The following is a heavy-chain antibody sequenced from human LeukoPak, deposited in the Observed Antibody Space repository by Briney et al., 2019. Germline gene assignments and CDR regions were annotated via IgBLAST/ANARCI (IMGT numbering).Heavy chain of an antibody. CDR3: AREVGATTNFDY. CDR2: IYTSGST. V-gene: IGHV4-61*02. CDR1: GGSISSGSYY. D-gene: IGHD1-26*01. Sequence: SETLSLTCNVSGGSISSGSYYWSWIRQPAGKGLEWSGRIYTSGSTNYNPSLKSRVTISVDTSKNQFSLKLSSVTAADTAVYYCAREVGATTNFDYWGQGTLVTVSS. J-gene: IGHJ4*02.